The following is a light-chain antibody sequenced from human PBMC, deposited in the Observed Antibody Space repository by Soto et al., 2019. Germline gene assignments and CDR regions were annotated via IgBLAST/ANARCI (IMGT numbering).Light chain of an antibody. V-gene: IGKV3-11*01. CDR2: DAS. CDR1: KSVSRY. CDR3: QQRSNWPLIT. J-gene: IGKJ5*01. Sequence: EIVLTQSPATLSLSQGERATLSCRASKSVSRYLAWYRQNPGQAPRLLIYDASNRATGIPARFSGSGSGTDFTLTISSLQPEDFAVYFCQQRSNWPLITFGQGTRLEIK.